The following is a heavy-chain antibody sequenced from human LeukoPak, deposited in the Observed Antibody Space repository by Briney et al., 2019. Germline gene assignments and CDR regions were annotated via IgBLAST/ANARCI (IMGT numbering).Heavy chain of an antibody. CDR2: IIPIFGTA. CDR1: GGTFSSYA. CDR3: ARNILRYFDWFNLPGMDV. V-gene: IGHV1-69*13. Sequence: SVKVSCKASGGTFSSYAINWVRQAPGQGLEWMGGIIPIFGTANYAQKFQGRVTITADESTSTAYMELSSLRSEDTAVYYCARNILRYFDWFNLPGMDVWGQGTTVTVSS. D-gene: IGHD3-9*01. J-gene: IGHJ6*02.